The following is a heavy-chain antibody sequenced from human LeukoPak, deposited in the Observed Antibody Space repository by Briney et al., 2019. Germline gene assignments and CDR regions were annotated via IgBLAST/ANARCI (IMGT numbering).Heavy chain of an antibody. J-gene: IGHJ6*03. CDR3: ARGRLDYRVNNYYYMDV. CDR2: VYQSGGT. Sequence: PSETLSLRCAVYGGSSSGNYWSWIRQSPGKGLEWIGEVYQSGGTSYNPSLNSRVTISIDTSKNEFSLNLSSVTAADTALYYCARGRLDYRVNNYYYMDVWGKGTTVTVSS. V-gene: IGHV4-34*01. CDR1: GGSSSGNY. D-gene: IGHD4-23*01.